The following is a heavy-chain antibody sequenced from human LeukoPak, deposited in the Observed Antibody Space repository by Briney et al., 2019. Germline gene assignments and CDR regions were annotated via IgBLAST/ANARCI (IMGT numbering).Heavy chain of an antibody. J-gene: IGHJ4*02. D-gene: IGHD6-19*01. CDR3: AKCGWRTYFDT. CDR1: GFAFRNFA. Sequence: GGSLRLSCTASGFAFRNFAMTWVRQAPGKGLEWLSTIGGSDGTTDYADSVKGRFTISRDNSKNTLYLQINSLGADDTALYFFAKCGWRTYFDTWGPGALVTVSS. V-gene: IGHV3-23*01. CDR2: IGGSDGTT.